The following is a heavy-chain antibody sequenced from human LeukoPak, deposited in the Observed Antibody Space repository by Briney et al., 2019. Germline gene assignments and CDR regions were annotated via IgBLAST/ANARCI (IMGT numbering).Heavy chain of an antibody. V-gene: IGHV3-30-3*01. CDR3: ARTFGVLYCSSTSCYNGEGNAFDI. CDR2: ISYDGSNK. J-gene: IGHJ3*02. Sequence: GRSLRLSCAASGFTFSSYAMHWVRQAPGKGLEWVAVISYDGSNKYYADSVKGRFTISRDNSKNTLYLQMNSLRAEDTDVYYCARTFGVLYCSSTSCYNGEGNAFDIWGQGTMVTVSS. CDR1: GFTFSSYA. D-gene: IGHD2-2*02.